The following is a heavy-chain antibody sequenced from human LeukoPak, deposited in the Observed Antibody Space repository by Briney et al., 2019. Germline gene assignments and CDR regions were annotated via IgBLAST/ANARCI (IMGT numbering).Heavy chain of an antibody. D-gene: IGHD3-3*01. CDR3: TRGITIFGVVTQLDY. Sequence: GGSLRLSCTASGFTFGDYAMSWFRQAPGKGLEWVGFIRSKAYGGTTEYAASVKGRFTISRDDSKSIAYLQMNSLKTEDTAVYSCTRGITIFGVVTQLDYWGQGTLVTVS. CDR2: IRSKAYGGTT. CDR1: GFTFGDYA. V-gene: IGHV3-49*03. J-gene: IGHJ4*02.